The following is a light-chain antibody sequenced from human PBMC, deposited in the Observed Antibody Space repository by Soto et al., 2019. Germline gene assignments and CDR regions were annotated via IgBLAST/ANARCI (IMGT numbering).Light chain of an antibody. V-gene: IGLV2-14*02. CDR2: DVT. Sequence: QSALTQPASVSGSPGQSITISCTGTSTDIGTYSRVSWYLQYPGKAPKLMIYDVTKRPSGVSNRFSGSKSGNTASLTISGLQAEDEADYYCSSYTSSSTLLFGGGTKLTVL. J-gene: IGLJ2*01. CDR1: STDIGTYSR. CDR3: SSYTSSSTLL.